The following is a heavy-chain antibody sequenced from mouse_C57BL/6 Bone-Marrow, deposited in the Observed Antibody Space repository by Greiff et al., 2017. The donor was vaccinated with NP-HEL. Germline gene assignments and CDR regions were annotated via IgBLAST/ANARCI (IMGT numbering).Heavy chain of an antibody. D-gene: IGHD2-1*01. Sequence: VQLQQSGAELVKPGASVKLSCKASGYTFTSYWMQWVKQRPGQGLEWIGEIDPSDSYTNYNQKFKGKATLTVDTSSSTAYMQLSSLTSEDSAVYYCASLIYYGNLWGQGTLVTVSA. CDR2: IDPSDSYT. CDR3: ASLIYYGNL. CDR1: GYTFTSYW. J-gene: IGHJ3*01. V-gene: IGHV1-50*01.